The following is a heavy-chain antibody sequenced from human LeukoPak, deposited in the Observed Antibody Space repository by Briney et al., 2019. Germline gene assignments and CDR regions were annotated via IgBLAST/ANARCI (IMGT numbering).Heavy chain of an antibody. Sequence: PSETLSLTCTVSGGSISSSSYYWGWIRQPPGKGLEWIGSIYYSGSTYYNPSLKSRVTISVDTSKNQFSLKLSSVTAADTAVYYCASLDTAMVKYYWGQGTLVTVSS. CDR2: IYYSGST. V-gene: IGHV4-39*07. CDR3: ASLDTAMVKYY. CDR1: GGSISSSSYY. J-gene: IGHJ4*02. D-gene: IGHD5-18*01.